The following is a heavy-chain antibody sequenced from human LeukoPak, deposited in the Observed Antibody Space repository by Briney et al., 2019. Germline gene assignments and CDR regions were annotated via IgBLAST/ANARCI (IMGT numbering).Heavy chain of an antibody. CDR1: GYTFTSYG. V-gene: IGHV1-18*01. D-gene: IGHD6-13*01. Sequence: ASVKVSCKASGYTFTSYGISWVRQAPGQRLEWMGWISAYNGNTNYAQKLQGRVTMTTDTSTSTAYMELRSLRSDDTAVYYCARSAGIAAAYATTTDFDYWGQGTLVTVSS. J-gene: IGHJ4*02. CDR2: ISAYNGNT. CDR3: ARSAGIAAAYATTTDFDY.